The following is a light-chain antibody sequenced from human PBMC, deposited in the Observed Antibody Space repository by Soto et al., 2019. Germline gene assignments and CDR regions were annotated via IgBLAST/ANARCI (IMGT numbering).Light chain of an antibody. CDR1: QSIGSW. CDR3: QQYNSYPLT. V-gene: IGKV1-5*03. Sequence: DIQMTQSPSTLSASVGDRVTITCRASQSIGSWLAWYQQKPGKAPKLLIYKASSLESGVPSRFSGSGSGTEFTLTISSLQPDDFATFYCQQYNSYPLTFGGGTKVEIK. CDR2: KAS. J-gene: IGKJ4*01.